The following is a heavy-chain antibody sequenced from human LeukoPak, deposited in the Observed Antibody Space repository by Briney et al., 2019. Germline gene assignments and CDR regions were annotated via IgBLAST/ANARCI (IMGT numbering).Heavy chain of an antibody. J-gene: IGHJ4*02. D-gene: IGHD4-17*01. CDR2: IYPGDSDT. CDR3: ARRSDYGDYYFDY. Sequence: GESLKISCKGSGYRFTSYWIGWVRQMPGKGLEWMGIIYPGDSDTRCSPSFQGQVTISADKSISTAYLQWSSLKATDTAIYYRARRSDYGDYYFDYWGQGNLVTVSS. V-gene: IGHV5-51*01. CDR1: GYRFTSYW.